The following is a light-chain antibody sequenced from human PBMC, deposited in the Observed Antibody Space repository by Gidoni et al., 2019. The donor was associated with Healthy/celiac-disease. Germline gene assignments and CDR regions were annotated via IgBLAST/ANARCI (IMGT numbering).Light chain of an antibody. J-gene: IGLJ2*01. V-gene: IGLV3-19*01. CDR1: SLRSYY. CDR3: NSRDSSGNHLKVV. Sequence: SSELTQDPAVSVALGQTVRITCQGESLRSYYASWYQQKPGQAPVLVIYGKNNRPSGIPDRFSGSSSGNTASLTITGAQAEDEADYYCNSRDSSGNHLKVVFGGGTKLTVL. CDR2: GKN.